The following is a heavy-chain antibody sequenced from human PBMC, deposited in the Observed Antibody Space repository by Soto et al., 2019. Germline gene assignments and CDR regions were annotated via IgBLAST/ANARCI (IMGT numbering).Heavy chain of an antibody. D-gene: IGHD6-6*01. CDR2: ISGSGGTT. V-gene: IGHV3-23*01. CDR1: GFTFSSYA. J-gene: IGHJ6*02. CDR3: AKPPYSSSSYYYYGMDV. Sequence: PGGSLRLCCAASGFTFSSYAMTWVRQAPGKGLEWVSAISGSGGTTYHADSVKGRFTISRDNSKNTLYLQMNSLRAEDAAVYYCAKPPYSSSSYYYYGMDVWGQGTTVTVSS.